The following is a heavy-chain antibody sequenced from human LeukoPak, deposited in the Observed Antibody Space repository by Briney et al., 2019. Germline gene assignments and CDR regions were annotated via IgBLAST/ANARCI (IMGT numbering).Heavy chain of an antibody. D-gene: IGHD3-10*01. J-gene: IGHJ4*02. Sequence: GGSLRLSCAASGVTFSSYEMNWVRQAPGKGLEWVSYISSSGSTKYYSDSVKGRFTMSRENAKNSLYLQMNSLRAEDTAVYYCAKGAYGSGSYYNANFDYWGQGTLVTVSS. V-gene: IGHV3-48*03. CDR2: ISSSGSTK. CDR3: AKGAYGSGSYYNANFDY. CDR1: GVTFSSYE.